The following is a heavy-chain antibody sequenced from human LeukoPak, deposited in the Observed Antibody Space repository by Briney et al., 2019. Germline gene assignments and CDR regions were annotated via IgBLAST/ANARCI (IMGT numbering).Heavy chain of an antibody. D-gene: IGHD4-23*01. J-gene: IGHJ4*02. CDR3: ARQRTVVTPEFFDF. CDR1: RFTFNTYT. V-gene: IGHV3-30*04. Sequence: GGSLRLSCAASRFTFNTYTMHWVRQAPGKGLEWVAFISSDGSNKHYADSVKGRFTISRDNSKNTLYLQMNSLRAEDTAMYYCARQRTVVTPEFFDFWGQGTLVIVSS. CDR2: ISSDGSNK.